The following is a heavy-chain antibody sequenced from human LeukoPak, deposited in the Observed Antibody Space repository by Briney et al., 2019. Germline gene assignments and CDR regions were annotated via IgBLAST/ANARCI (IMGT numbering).Heavy chain of an antibody. J-gene: IGHJ4*02. CDR1: GFSVSNTY. V-gene: IGHV3-53*01. CDR2: IYSGGNT. CDR3: ARGTVTAPDC. Sequence: GGSLRLSRAASGFSVSNTYMSRVRQAPGKGLEWVSIIYSGGNTYYADSVKGRFTISRDNSKNTLYLQMNRLRPEDTAVYYCARGTVTAPDCWGQGTLVTVSS. D-gene: IGHD2-21*02.